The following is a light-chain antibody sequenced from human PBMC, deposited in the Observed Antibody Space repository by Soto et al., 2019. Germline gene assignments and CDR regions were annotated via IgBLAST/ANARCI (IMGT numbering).Light chain of an antibody. CDR3: QQSHNSPPT. CDR1: QSVSGAY. V-gene: IGKV3-20*01. J-gene: IGKJ1*01. CDR2: GAS. Sequence: EIVLTQSPGTLSLSPGERATLSCRASQSVSGAYLAWYQQKPGQAPRLLIYGASSRATGIPDRFSGSGSVTDFTLTISRLEPEDVAVYYCQQSHNSPPTFGQGTKVEIK.